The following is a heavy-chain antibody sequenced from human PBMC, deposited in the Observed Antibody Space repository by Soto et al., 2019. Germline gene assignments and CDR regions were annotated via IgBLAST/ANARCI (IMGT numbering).Heavy chain of an antibody. J-gene: IGHJ6*02. V-gene: IGHV4-59*01. CDR1: GDSISRYY. CDR2: IYYSGET. CDR3: ARDQGGEFLKGSGMDV. D-gene: IGHD3-10*01. Sequence: QVQLQESGPGLVKPSETLSLTCTVSGDSISRYYWSWIRLSPGKGLEWIGYIYYSGETNYNPSVKRRVTISVDRTTNPFSLKLSSVTAADTAVYYCARDQGGEFLKGSGMDVWGQGTTVTVSS.